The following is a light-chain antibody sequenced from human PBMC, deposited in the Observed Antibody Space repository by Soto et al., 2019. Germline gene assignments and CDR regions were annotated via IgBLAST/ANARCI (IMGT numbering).Light chain of an antibody. V-gene: IGKV1-33*01. CDR2: DAS. CDR3: QQYDNLPLT. Sequence: IQMTQSPSSLSAYVGDRVTIACRASQGISKYLNWYPQKPGKAPKLLIYDASNLEPGVPSRFSGSGSGTDFTFTISSLQPEDIATYYCQQYDNLPLTFGQGTKLEIK. J-gene: IGKJ2*01. CDR1: QGISKY.